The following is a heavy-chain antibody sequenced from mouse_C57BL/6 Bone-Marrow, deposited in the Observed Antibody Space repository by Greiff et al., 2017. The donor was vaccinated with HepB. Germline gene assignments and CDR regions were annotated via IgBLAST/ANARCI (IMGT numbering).Heavy chain of an antibody. CDR2: FYTGSGSI. V-gene: IGHV1-62-2*01. CDR1: GYTFTEYT. CDR3: ARNEGGARYEAWFAY. D-gene: IGHD2-12*01. Sequence: QVQLKESGAELVKPGASVKLSCKASGYTFTEYTIHWVKQTPGQGLEWIGWFYTGSGSIKYTEKFKDKATLTADKSSSTVYMELSRLTSEDSAVYFCARNEGGARYEAWFAYWGQGTLVTVSA. J-gene: IGHJ3*01.